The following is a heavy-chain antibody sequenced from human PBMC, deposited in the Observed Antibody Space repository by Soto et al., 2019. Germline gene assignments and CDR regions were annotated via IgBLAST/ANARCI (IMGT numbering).Heavy chain of an antibody. D-gene: IGHD3-9*01. V-gene: IGHV1-69*06. Sequence: GASVKVSCKASGGTFSSYAISWVRQAPGQGLEWMGGIIPIFGTANYAQKFQGRVTITADKSTSTAYMELSSLRSEDTAVYYCARDWNYDILTGYYPPGMDVWGQGTTVTVSS. J-gene: IGHJ6*02. CDR3: ARDWNYDILTGYYPPGMDV. CDR2: IIPIFGTA. CDR1: GGTFSSYA.